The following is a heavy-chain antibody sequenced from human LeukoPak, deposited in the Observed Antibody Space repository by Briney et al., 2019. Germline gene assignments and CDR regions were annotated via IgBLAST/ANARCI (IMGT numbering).Heavy chain of an antibody. D-gene: IGHD3-3*01. CDR3: ARGLEWLTRRHTWFDP. V-gene: IGHV1-18*01. CDR1: GYTFTSYG. CDR2: ISAYNGNT. J-gene: IGHJ5*02. Sequence: ASVKVSCKASGYTFTSYGITWVRQAPGQGLEWMGWISAYNGNTNYAQKLQGRVTMTTDTSTSTAYMELRSLRSDDTAVYYCARGLEWLTRRHTWFDPWGQGTLVTVSS.